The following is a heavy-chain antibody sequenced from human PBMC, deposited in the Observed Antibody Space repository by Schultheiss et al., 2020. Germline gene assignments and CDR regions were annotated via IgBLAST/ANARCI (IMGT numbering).Heavy chain of an antibody. Sequence: GGSLRLSCAASGFSFSDYFMSWIRQAPGKGLEWISYISSSGSTIYYADSVKGRFTISRDNPKNSLYLHMDSLRAEDTAVYYCAKWYSHGQPFDYWGQGTLVTVSS. V-gene: IGHV3-11*04. CDR1: GFSFSDYF. CDR3: AKWYSHGQPFDY. J-gene: IGHJ4*02. CDR2: ISSSGSTI. D-gene: IGHD5-18*01.